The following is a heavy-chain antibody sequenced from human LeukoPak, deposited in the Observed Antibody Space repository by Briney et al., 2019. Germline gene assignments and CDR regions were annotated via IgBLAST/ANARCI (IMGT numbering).Heavy chain of an antibody. V-gene: IGHV1-18*01. D-gene: IGHD6-13*01. CDR3: ARDRKIAAAAPGGY. Sequence: ASVKVSCKASDYTFTSYGISWVRQAPGQGLEWMGWISAYNGNTNYAQKLQGRVTMTTDTSTSTAYMELRSLRSDDTAVYYCARDRKIAAAAPGGYWGQGTLVTVSS. J-gene: IGHJ4*02. CDR2: ISAYNGNT. CDR1: DYTFTSYG.